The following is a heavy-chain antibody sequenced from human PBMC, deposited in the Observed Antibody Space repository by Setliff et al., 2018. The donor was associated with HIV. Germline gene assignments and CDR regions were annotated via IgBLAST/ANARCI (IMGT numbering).Heavy chain of an antibody. Sequence: PSETLSLTCTVSGGSISSYYWSWIRQPAGKGLEWIGRFYTSGSTNYNPSLKSRVTMSVDTSKNQFSLKVSSVTAADTAVYYCARGLSFYDPGGFDYWGQGTLVTVS. D-gene: IGHD3-22*01. J-gene: IGHJ4*02. CDR3: ARGLSFYDPGGFDY. CDR2: FYTSGST. V-gene: IGHV4-4*07. CDR1: GGSISSYY.